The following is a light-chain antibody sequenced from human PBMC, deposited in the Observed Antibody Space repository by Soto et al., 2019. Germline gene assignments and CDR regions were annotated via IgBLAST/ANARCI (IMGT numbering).Light chain of an antibody. CDR1: QSVSSSY. V-gene: IGKV3-20*01. CDR3: QQYGSSPFT. Sequence: EIVLTQSPGTLSLSPGERATLSCRASQSVSSSYLAWYQQKPGQTPRLLFYGASSRATGIPDRFSGSGSGTDVTLNISRLEPEDFAVYYCQQYGSSPFTFGPGTKVDIK. CDR2: GAS. J-gene: IGKJ3*01.